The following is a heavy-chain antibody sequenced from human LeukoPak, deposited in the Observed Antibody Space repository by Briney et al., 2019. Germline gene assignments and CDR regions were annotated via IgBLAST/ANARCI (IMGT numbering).Heavy chain of an antibody. CDR2: ISGSGGST. CDR3: AKWGGDEAFDI. J-gene: IGHJ3*02. V-gene: IGHV3-23*01. D-gene: IGHD4-17*01. CDR1: GFTFSSYG. Sequence: GGSLTLSCAASGFTFSSYGMSWVRQAPGKGLEWVSAISGSGGSTYYAASVKGRFTISRDNSKNTLYLQMNSLRAEDTAVYYCAKWGGDEAFDIWGQGTMVTVSS.